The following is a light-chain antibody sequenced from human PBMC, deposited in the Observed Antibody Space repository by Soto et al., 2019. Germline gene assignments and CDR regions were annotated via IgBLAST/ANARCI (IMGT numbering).Light chain of an antibody. J-gene: IGLJ1*01. CDR1: SGDIGSYNR. CDR3: SSYTNINTGACV. CDR2: EVT. V-gene: IGLV2-14*01. Sequence: QSVLTHPASVSGSPGQSITISSTGTSGDIGSYNRVSWYQQHPGKAPKLIIYEVTDRPSGVSNRFSGSKSGNTASLTISGLQAEDEAEYYCSSYTNINTGACVFGTGTKVTVL.